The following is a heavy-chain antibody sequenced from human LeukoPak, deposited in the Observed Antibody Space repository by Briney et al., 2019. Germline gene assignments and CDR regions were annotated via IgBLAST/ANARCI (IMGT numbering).Heavy chain of an antibody. CDR1: GYTFTSYD. CDR3: ARVRLLYYYDSSGYGGY. CDR2: MNPNSGNT. Sequence: ASVKVSCKASGYTFTSYDINWVRQATGQGLEWMGWMNPNSGNTGYAQNFQGRVTMTRNTSISTAYMELSSLRSEDTAVYYCARVRLLYYYDSSGYGGYWGQGTLVTVSS. J-gene: IGHJ4*02. V-gene: IGHV1-8*01. D-gene: IGHD3-22*01.